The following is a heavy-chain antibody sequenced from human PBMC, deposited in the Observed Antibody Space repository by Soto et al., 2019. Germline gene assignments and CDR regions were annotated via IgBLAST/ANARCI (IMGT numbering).Heavy chain of an antibody. D-gene: IGHD3-22*01. CDR3: ASAGYYYDSSGYHLDY. Sequence: ASVKVSCKASGYTITSDAMHWVRKAPGQRLEWMGWINAGNGNTKYSQKFQGRVTITRDTSASTAYMELSSLRSEDTAVYYCASAGYYYDSSGYHLDYWGQGTLVTVSS. J-gene: IGHJ4*02. CDR2: INAGNGNT. V-gene: IGHV1-3*01. CDR1: GYTITSDA.